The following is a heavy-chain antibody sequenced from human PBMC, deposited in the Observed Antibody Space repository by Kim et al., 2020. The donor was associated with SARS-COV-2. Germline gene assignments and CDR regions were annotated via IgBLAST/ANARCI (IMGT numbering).Heavy chain of an antibody. J-gene: IGHJ4*02. V-gene: IGHV3-48*02. CDR3: AREKKWYSSGYYFQLDS. Sequence: SVKGRFTITRDNAKNILYLQMNSMRDEATAVDYCAREKKWYSSGYYFQLDSWGQGTLVTVSS. D-gene: IGHD3-22*01.